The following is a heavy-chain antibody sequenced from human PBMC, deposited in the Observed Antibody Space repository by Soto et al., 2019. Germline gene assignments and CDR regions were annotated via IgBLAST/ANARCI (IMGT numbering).Heavy chain of an antibody. CDR1: GCSISSYY. Sequence: SESLSLTCPVSGCSISSYYWSWIRQPPGKGLEWIGYIYYSGSTNYNPSLKSRVTISVDTSKNQFSLKLSSVTAADTAVYYCARGSRDGYKFDYRGQGTLVTVSS. CDR3: ARGSRDGYKFDY. J-gene: IGHJ4*02. CDR2: IYYSGST. V-gene: IGHV4-59*01. D-gene: IGHD5-12*01.